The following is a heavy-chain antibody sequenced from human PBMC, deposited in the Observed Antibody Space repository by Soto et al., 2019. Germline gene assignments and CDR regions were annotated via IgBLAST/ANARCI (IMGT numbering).Heavy chain of an antibody. D-gene: IGHD6-6*01. J-gene: IGHJ4*02. V-gene: IGHV3-30-3*01. CDR3: AREDEYTGAFDISSSFDY. Sequence: QGQLEESGGGVVQPGRSLRLSCEASGFTLSSYAIHWVRQAPGKGLEWVTVISKGGSNLYFADSVKGRFTISRDNSKNTLYLQMNSLRSEDTAVYYCAREDEYTGAFDISSSFDYWGQGTLVTVSS. CDR1: GFTLSSYA. CDR2: ISKGGSNL.